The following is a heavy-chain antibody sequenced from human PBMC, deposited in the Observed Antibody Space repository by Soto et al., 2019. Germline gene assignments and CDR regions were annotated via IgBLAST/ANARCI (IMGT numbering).Heavy chain of an antibody. CDR1: GGSINTYY. Sequence: SETLSLTCTVSGGSINTYYWSWIRQPPGKGLEWIGYIYYSGNTYYNPSLKSRVTISVDTSKNQFSLKLRSVTGADTAVYYCARRYGGNFDYWGQGTLVTVSS. D-gene: IGHD1-26*01. J-gene: IGHJ4*02. CDR3: ARRYGGNFDY. V-gene: IGHV4-59*01. CDR2: IYYSGNT.